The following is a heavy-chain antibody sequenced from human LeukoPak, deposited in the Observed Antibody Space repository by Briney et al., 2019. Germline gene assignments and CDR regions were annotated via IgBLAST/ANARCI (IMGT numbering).Heavy chain of an antibody. Sequence: GASVKVSCKASGYTFTSYDINWVRQATGQGLEWMGWMNPNSGNTGYAQKFQGRVTMIRNTSISTAYMELSSLRSEDTAVYYCARIYDSSGYYFDYWGQGTLVTVSS. CDR2: MNPNSGNT. D-gene: IGHD3-22*01. V-gene: IGHV1-8*01. J-gene: IGHJ4*02. CDR1: GYTFTSYD. CDR3: ARIYDSSGYYFDY.